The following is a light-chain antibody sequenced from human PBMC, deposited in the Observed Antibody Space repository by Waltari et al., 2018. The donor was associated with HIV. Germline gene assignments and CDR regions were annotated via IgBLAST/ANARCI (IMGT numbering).Light chain of an antibody. CDR1: NIGSKS. CDR2: DDS. V-gene: IGLV3-21*02. J-gene: IGLJ2*01. Sequence: SYVLTQPPSVSVAPGQTARITCGGNNIGSKSVHWYQQKPGQAPVLVVYDDSDRPSCIPERFSGSNSGNPATLTISRVEAGDEADYYCQVWDSSSDHTRVFGGGTKLTVL. CDR3: QVWDSSSDHTRV.